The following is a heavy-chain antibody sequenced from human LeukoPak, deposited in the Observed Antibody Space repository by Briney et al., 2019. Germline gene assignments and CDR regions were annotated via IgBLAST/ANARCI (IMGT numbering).Heavy chain of an antibody. V-gene: IGHV3-74*01. CDR3: AREEDHYSGLGSFFEFDP. D-gene: IGHD3-10*01. CDR2: INIDGSST. CDR1: GFTFSNHG. Sequence: PGGSLRLSCAASGFTFSNHGMNWVRQAPGKGLVWVSRINIDGSSTKYADSVKGRFTISRDNAKNTLNLQMNSLRADDTAVYYCAREEDHYSGLGSFFEFDPWGQGTLVTVSS. J-gene: IGHJ5*02.